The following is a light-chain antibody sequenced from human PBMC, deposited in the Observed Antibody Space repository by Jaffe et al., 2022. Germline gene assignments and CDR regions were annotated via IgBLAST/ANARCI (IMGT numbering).Light chain of an antibody. CDR2: DVS. CDR3: QQRTSLGAWP. J-gene: IGKJ1*01. CDR1: QSFGSS. V-gene: IGKV3-11*01. Sequence: EVVLTQSPDTLSLSPGERATLSCRASQSFGSSLAWYQQKPGQAPRLLLYDVSKRATGIPDRFSGSGSGTDFTLTISSLEPDDFAVYYCQQRTSLGAWPFGQGTKVEIK.